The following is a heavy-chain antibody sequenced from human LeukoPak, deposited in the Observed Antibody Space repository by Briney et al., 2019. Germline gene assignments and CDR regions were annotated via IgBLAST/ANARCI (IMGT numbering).Heavy chain of an antibody. CDR2: ISSSGSTI. J-gene: IGHJ4*02. Sequence: GGSLRLSCAASGFTFSSYEMNWVRQAPGKGLEWVSYISSSGSTIYYADSVKGRFTISRDNAKNSLYLQMNSLRAEDTAVYYCARTDIGDWGYFDYWGQGTVVTVSS. V-gene: IGHV3-48*03. CDR1: GFTFSSYE. CDR3: ARTDIGDWGYFDY. D-gene: IGHD3/OR15-3a*01.